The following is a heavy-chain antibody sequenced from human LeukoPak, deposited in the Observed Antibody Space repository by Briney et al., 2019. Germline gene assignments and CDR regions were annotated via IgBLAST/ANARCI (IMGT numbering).Heavy chain of an antibody. CDR2: IKQDGSEK. Sequence: GGSLTLSCAASGFTFSNSWMSWVRQAPGKGLEWVANIKQDGSEKYYVDSVEGRLTISRDNAKNSLHVQMSSLRAEDTAVHYCVIGAGAAWGQGTPVTVSS. J-gene: IGHJ5*02. D-gene: IGHD2-8*02. V-gene: IGHV3-7*01. CDR3: VIGAGAA. CDR1: GFTFSNSW.